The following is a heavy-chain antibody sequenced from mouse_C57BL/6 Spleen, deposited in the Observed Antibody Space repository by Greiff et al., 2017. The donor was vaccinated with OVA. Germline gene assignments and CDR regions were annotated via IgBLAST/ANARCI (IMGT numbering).Heavy chain of an antibody. D-gene: IGHD4-1*01. CDR3: ARGTNWDQGFAY. CDR1: GFTFSDYG. CDR2: ISSGSSTI. V-gene: IGHV5-17*01. J-gene: IGHJ3*01. Sequence: EVKLEESGGGLVKPGGSLKLSCAASGFTFSDYGMHWVRQAPEKGLEWVAYISSGSSTIYYADTVKGRFTISRDNAKNTLFLQMTSLRSEDTAMYYCARGTNWDQGFAYWGQGTLVTVSA.